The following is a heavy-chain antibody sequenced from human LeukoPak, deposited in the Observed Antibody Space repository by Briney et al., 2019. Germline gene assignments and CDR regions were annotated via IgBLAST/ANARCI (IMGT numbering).Heavy chain of an antibody. D-gene: IGHD3-22*01. J-gene: IGHJ4*02. CDR2: IFYDGSRQ. CDR1: GFTFSDYG. CDR3: AKRGYDTTGYWDCFDS. V-gene: IGHV3-33*06. Sequence: PGGSLRLSCAASGFTFSDYGMYWVRQAPGKGVEGVALIFYDGSRQYYVDSVKGRFTVSRDNAKNTLYLHMNNLRAEDTAVYYCAKRGYDTTGYWDCFDSWGQGTLVTVSS.